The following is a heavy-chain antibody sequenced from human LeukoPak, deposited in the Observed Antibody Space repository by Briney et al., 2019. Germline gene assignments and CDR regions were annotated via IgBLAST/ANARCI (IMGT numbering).Heavy chain of an antibody. V-gene: IGHV3-74*01. CDR1: GFTFSTYW. J-gene: IGHJ6*02. D-gene: IGHD2-2*01. Sequence: GGSLRLSCAASGFTFSTYWMHWVRQAPGKGLVWLSRINSDWSRINYADSVKGRVTISRDNAKNTLYLQMNSLRAEDTAVYYCARAGGSSTSVPYYYGMDVWGQGTTVTVSS. CDR3: ARAGGSSTSVPYYYGMDV. CDR2: INSDWSRI.